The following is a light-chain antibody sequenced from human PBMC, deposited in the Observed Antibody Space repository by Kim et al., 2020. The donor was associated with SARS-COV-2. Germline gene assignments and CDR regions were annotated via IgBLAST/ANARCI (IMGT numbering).Light chain of an antibody. CDR3: KQYNTYSYA. Sequence: DIQMIQSPSTLSASVGDRVTITCRASENINKWLAWYQQKPGKAPHLLIYDASSLKSGVPSRFSGGGSGTEFTLTISGLQPDDFATYYCKQYNTYSYAFGQGTKLEIK. J-gene: IGKJ2*01. V-gene: IGKV1-5*01. CDR1: ENINKW. CDR2: DAS.